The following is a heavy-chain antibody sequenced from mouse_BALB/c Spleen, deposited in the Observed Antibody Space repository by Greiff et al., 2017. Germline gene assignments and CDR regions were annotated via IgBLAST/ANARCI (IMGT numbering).Heavy chain of an antibody. CDR2: INPGSGGT. J-gene: IGHJ2*01. D-gene: IGHD1-1*01. CDR1: GYAFTNYL. V-gene: IGHV1-54*01. CDR3: ARSGITTVVANCDY. Sequence: QVQLQQSGAELVRPGTSVKVSCKASGYAFTNYLIEWVKQRPGQGLEWIGVINPGSGGTNYNEKFKGKATLTADKSSSTAYMQLSSLTSDDSAVYFCARSGITTVVANCDYWGQGTTLTVSS.